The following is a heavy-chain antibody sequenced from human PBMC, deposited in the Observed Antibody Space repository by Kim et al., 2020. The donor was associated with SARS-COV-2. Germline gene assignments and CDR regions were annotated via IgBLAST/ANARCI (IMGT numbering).Heavy chain of an antibody. Sequence: GGSLRHSCAASGFSFNNYNTDWVRQAPGKGLEWVSTIFASDGNSYYADSVRGRFTISRDNSNSMVYLQMNALRADDTAVYYCVRQGLDVWGQGTTVSVSS. CDR1: GFSFNNYN. J-gene: IGHJ6*02. CDR3: VRQGLDV. CDR2: IFASDGNS. V-gene: IGHV3-23*01.